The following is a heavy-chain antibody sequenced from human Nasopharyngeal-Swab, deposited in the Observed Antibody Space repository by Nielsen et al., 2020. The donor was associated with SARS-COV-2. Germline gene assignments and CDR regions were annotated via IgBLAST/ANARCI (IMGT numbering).Heavy chain of an antibody. J-gene: IGHJ5*02. CDR3: ARIRRQQLANGVGLFDP. Sequence: SGPTLVKPPPTLTLTCTFSGFSLSTSGMCVSWIRQPPGKALEWLALIDWDDDKYYSTSLKTRLTISKDTSKNQVVLTMTNMDPVDTATYYCARIRRQQLANGVGLFDPWGQGTLVTVSS. CDR1: GFSLSTSGMC. CDR2: IDWDDDK. V-gene: IGHV2-70*01. D-gene: IGHD6-13*01.